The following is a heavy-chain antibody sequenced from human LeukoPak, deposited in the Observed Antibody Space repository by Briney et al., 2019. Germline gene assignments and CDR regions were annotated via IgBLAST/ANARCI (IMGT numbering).Heavy chain of an antibody. J-gene: IGHJ4*02. Sequence: GGSLRLSCAASGFTFSTYWMSWVRQAPGKGLEWVADIKEDGSEKNYVDSVKGRFTISRDNAKNSLYLQMNSLRAEDTAVYYCARDGPWFGEFFDYWGQGTLVTVSS. V-gene: IGHV3-7*04. CDR2: IKEDGSEK. CDR1: GFTFSTYW. CDR3: ARDGPWFGEFFDY. D-gene: IGHD3-10*01.